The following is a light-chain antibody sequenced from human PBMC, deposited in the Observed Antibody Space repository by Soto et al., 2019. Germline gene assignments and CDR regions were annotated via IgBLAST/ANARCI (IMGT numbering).Light chain of an antibody. J-gene: IGKJ5*01. CDR1: QSVSSNF. V-gene: IGKV3-20*01. CDR2: VAS. Sequence: EIVLTQSPGTLSLSPGERATLSCRASQSVSSNFLSWYQQTPGQALRVLIYVASSRATGIPDRFSGSGSGTEFTFTISRLYPEGFAEYYCQQNGRSPITFGQGTRLQIK. CDR3: QQNGRSPIT.